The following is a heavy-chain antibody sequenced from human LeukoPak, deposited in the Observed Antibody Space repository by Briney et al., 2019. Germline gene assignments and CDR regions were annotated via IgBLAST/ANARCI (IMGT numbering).Heavy chain of an antibody. V-gene: IGHV1-69*13. D-gene: IGHD3-9*01. CDR3: ARGRFMNILTGYSPSDAFDI. CDR2: IIPIFGTA. Sequence: GASVKVSCKASGGTFSSYAISWVRQAPGQGLEWMGGIIPIFGTANYAQKFQGRVTITADESTSTAYMELSSLRSEDTAVYYCARGRFMNILTGYSPSDAFDIWGQGTMVTVSS. J-gene: IGHJ3*02. CDR1: GGTFSSYA.